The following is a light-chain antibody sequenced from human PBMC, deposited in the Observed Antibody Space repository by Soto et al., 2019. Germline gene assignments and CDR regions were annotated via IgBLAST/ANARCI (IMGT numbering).Light chain of an antibody. V-gene: IGKV1-5*01. Sequence: DIQMTHSPSTLSASVGDRVTITCRASQSISDWLAWFQLKPGKAPKLLIYDASSLESGVPSRFSGSGSGTEFTLTISSLQPDDFATYYCQQYNNYSTFGQGTKVDIK. J-gene: IGKJ1*01. CDR1: QSISDW. CDR2: DAS. CDR3: QQYNNYST.